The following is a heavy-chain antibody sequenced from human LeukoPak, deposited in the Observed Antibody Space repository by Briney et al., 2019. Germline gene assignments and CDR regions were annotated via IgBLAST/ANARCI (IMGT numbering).Heavy chain of an antibody. D-gene: IGHD6-19*01. J-gene: IGHJ6*03. CDR2: INPSGST. V-gene: IGHV4-34*01. CDR3: ARDHRAVAGIKWDYYYNYMDV. CDR1: GGSFSGYY. Sequence: SETLSLTCAVYGGSFSGYYWSWIRQPPGKGLEWIGEINPSGSTNYNPSLKSRVTISVHTSKNQFSLKLSSVTAADTAVYYCARDHRAVAGIKWDYYYNYMDVWGKGTTVTVSS.